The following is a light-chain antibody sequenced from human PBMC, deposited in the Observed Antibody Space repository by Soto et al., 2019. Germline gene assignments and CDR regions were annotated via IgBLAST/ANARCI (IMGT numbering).Light chain of an antibody. CDR3: QQYSSTPALT. CDR2: GAS. V-gene: IGKV3-15*01. Sequence: EIVMTQSPATLSVSPGERATLSCRASQSVSSNLAWYQQKPGQAPRLLIYGASTRATGIPARFSGSGSGTEFTLTISSLQSEDVGVYYCQQYSSTPALTFGGGTKVEIK. J-gene: IGKJ4*01. CDR1: QSVSSN.